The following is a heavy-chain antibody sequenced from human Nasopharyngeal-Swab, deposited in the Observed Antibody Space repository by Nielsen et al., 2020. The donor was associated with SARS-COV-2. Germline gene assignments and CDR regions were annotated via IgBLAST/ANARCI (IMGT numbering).Heavy chain of an antibody. CDR2: MYPRDSDT. V-gene: IGHV5-51*01. Sequence: GESLKISRKGSGYSFSSYWIGWVRQMPGKGLEWMGIMYPRDSDTRYSPSFQGQVTISADKSISTAYLQWSSLKASDTAMYYCATAYNGNYYWDYWGQGTLVTVSS. CDR3: ATAYNGNYYWDY. CDR1: GYSFSSYW. D-gene: IGHD1-7*01. J-gene: IGHJ4*02.